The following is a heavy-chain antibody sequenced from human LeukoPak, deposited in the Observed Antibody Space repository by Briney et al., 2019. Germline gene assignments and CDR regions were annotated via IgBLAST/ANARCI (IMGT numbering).Heavy chain of an antibody. Sequence: GRSLRLSCAASGFTFDDYAMHWVRQAPGKGLEWVSGISWNSGSIGYADSVKGRSTISRDNAKNSLYLQMNSLRAEDMALYYCAKDTVGLTLGGMDVWGKGTTVTVSS. V-gene: IGHV3-9*03. CDR2: ISWNSGSI. CDR1: GFTFDDYA. CDR3: AKDTVGLTLGGMDV. J-gene: IGHJ6*04. D-gene: IGHD3-9*01.